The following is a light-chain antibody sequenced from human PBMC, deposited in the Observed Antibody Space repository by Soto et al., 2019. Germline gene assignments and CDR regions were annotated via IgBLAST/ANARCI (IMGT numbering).Light chain of an antibody. Sequence: EIVLTQPPPTLSSSPWERPTLSCRASQSVSSFLAWYQHQPGQAPRLLVFDASNSPTGIPARFPGRGSGTNFTLTISSLEPEDFAGCYCLPRSTWPPIAFGQGTRRQSK. CDR3: LPRSTWPPIA. CDR2: DAS. CDR1: QSVSSF. V-gene: IGKV3-11*01. J-gene: IGKJ5*01.